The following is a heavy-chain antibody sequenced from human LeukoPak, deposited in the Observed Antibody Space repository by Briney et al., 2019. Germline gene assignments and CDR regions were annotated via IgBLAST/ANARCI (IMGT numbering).Heavy chain of an antibody. D-gene: IGHD3-3*01. CDR1: GGSIGSHY. Sequence: PSETLSLTCTVSGGSIGSHYWSWIRQPPGKGLEWIGYIYYSGSTNYNPSLKSRVTISVDTSKNQFSLKLSSVTAADTAVYYCARESPGGYYDFWSGYYAFDPWGQGTLVTVSS. V-gene: IGHV4-59*11. J-gene: IGHJ5*02. CDR2: IYYSGST. CDR3: ARESPGGYYDFWSGYYAFDP.